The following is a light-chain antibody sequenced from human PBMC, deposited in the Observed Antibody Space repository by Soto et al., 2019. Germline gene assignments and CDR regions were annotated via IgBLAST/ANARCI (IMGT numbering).Light chain of an antibody. J-gene: IGLJ1*01. CDR3: AAWDDSLDAYV. Sequence: QSVLTQPPSASGTPGQRVSISCSGSRSNIGTNTVNWYQQFPGTAPKLLIFSSYLRLSGVPDRFSASRSGASASLAISGRQSEDEADYYCAAWDDSLDAYVFGAGTKLTVL. V-gene: IGLV1-44*01. CDR2: SSY. CDR1: RSNIGTNT.